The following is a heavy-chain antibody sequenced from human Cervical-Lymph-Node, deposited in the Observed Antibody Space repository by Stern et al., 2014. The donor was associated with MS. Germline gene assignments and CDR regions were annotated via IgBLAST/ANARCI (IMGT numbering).Heavy chain of an antibody. CDR2: VNPTDGRT. CDR1: GETFASYP. V-gene: IGHV1-46*03. D-gene: IGHD4-17*01. J-gene: IGHJ1*01. CDR3: ANPLPYAN. Sequence: QLVQSGSEVKKPGASVKVSCKASGETFASYPIHWLRQAPGQGFVWMGIVNPTDGRTTYAQTFKGRVTLTRDTSTRTVYMELSSLRTEDTAMYFCANPLPYANWGQGTRVTVSS.